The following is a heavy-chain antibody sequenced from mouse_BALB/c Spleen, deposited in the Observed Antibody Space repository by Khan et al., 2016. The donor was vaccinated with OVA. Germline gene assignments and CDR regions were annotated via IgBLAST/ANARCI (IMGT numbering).Heavy chain of an antibody. CDR2: INYDGNI. D-gene: IGHD1-2*01. CDR1: DYSITSGYY. J-gene: IGHJ3*01. Sequence: EVQLQESGPGLVKPSQSLSLTCSVTDYSITSGYYWNWIRQFPGNKLEWMAYINYDGNINYNPSLKNRISITRDPSKNQFFLKLDSVTTEDTSTYFCASSYGYLGFAYWGQGTLVTVSA. CDR3: ASSYGYLGFAY. V-gene: IGHV3-6*02.